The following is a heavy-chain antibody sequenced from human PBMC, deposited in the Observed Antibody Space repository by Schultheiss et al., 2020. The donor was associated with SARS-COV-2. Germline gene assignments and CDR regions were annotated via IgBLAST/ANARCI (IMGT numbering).Heavy chain of an antibody. Sequence: GGSLRLSCAASGFTFSSYAMHWVRQAPGKGLEWVAVISYDGSNKYYADSVKGRFTISRDNSKNTLYLQMNSLRTEDTGLYYCARGSPLDWYFDLWGRGTLVTVSS. CDR1: GFTFSSYA. J-gene: IGHJ2*01. CDR3: ARGSPLDWYFDL. V-gene: IGHV3-30*07. CDR2: ISYDGSNK.